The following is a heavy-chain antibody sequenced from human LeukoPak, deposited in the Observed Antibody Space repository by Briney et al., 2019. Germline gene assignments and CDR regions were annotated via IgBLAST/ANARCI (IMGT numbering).Heavy chain of an antibody. D-gene: IGHD6-19*01. V-gene: IGHV1-69*04. Sequence: SVKVSCKASGSTFSTYAIDWVRQAPGVGLERMGRIIPILGRTHYTQKLQGRVTITADKSRTTDYMELSNLRSEDTAVYYCARLLGQWLDDDYYYYNGMDVWGQGTTVTVSS. CDR2: IIPILGRT. J-gene: IGHJ6*02. CDR3: ARLLGQWLDDDYYYYNGMDV. CDR1: GSTFSTYA.